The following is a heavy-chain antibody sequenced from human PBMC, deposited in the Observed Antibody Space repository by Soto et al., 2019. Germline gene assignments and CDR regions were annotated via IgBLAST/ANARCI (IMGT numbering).Heavy chain of an antibody. V-gene: IGHV3-53*01. CDR3: ARGVRGPMDFDY. Sequence: EVQLVESGGDLIQPGGSLRLSCAASGFTVSSNYMSWVRQAPGKGLEWVSVIYSGGRTYYADSVKGRFTISRDNSKNTLYLQINRLRAEDTAVYYCARGVRGPMDFDYWGQGTLVTVSS. J-gene: IGHJ4*02. D-gene: IGHD3-10*01. CDR2: IYSGGRT. CDR1: GFTVSSNY.